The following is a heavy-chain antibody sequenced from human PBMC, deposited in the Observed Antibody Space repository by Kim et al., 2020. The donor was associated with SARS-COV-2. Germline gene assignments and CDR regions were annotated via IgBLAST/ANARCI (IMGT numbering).Heavy chain of an antibody. CDR2: IYSAGNT. Sequence: GGSLRLSCAASGFTFSNYALTWVRQAPGKGLEWVSAIYSAGNTYYGDSVEGRFTISRDNSKNTLYLQMNNLRADDTAVYYCGSGRDPAARHPALWGQGTLVTVSS. J-gene: IGHJ4*02. D-gene: IGHD6-25*01. CDR3: GSGRDPAARHPAL. V-gene: IGHV3-23*01. CDR1: GFTFSNYA.